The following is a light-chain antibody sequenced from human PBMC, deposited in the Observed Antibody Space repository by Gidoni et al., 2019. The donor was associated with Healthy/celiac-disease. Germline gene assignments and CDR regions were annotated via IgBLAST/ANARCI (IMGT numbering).Light chain of an antibody. J-gene: IGKJ4*01. V-gene: IGKV1-5*03. CDR3: QQYNSYPS. Sequence: DIQMTQSPSTRSTSVGDRVPITCRASQSISSWLAWYQQKPGKAPKLMIYKASSLESGVPSRFSGSGAGTEFTLTISSLQPDDFATYYCQQYNSYPSFGGGTKVEIK. CDR1: QSISSW. CDR2: KAS.